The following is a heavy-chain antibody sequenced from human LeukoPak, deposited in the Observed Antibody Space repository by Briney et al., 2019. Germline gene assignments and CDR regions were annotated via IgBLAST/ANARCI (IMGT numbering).Heavy chain of an antibody. Sequence: SETLSLTCTVSGGSISSYYWSWIRQPPGKGLEWIGYIYYSGSTNYNPSLKSRVTISVHTSKNQFSLKLSSVTAADTAVYYCARRGGPLYYFDYWGQGTLVTVPS. CDR1: GGSISSYY. D-gene: IGHD4-23*01. J-gene: IGHJ4*02. CDR3: ARRGGPLYYFDY. CDR2: IYYSGST. V-gene: IGHV4-59*08.